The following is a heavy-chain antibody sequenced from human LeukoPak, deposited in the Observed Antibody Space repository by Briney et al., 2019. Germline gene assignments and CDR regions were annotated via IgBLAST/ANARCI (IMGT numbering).Heavy chain of an antibody. CDR3: AKDREDYDSSGCDY. CDR2: ISYDGSNK. Sequence: PGGSLRLSCAASGFTFSSYGMHWVRQAPGKGLEWVAVISYDGSNKYYADSVKGRFTISRDNSKNTLYLQMNSLRAEDTAVYYCAKDREDYDSSGCDYWGQGTLVTVSS. J-gene: IGHJ4*02. V-gene: IGHV3-30*18. D-gene: IGHD3-22*01. CDR1: GFTFSSYG.